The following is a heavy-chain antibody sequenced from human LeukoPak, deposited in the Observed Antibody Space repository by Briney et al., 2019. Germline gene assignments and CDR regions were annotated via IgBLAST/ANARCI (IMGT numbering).Heavy chain of an antibody. CDR2: IYSSGST. CDR3: ARVYNWNYHFFDY. CDR1: GGSISSYY. J-gene: IGHJ4*02. Sequence: SETLSLTCTVTGGSISSYYWSWIRQPPGKGLEWIGYIYSSGSTNYNPSLKSRVTISVDTSKNQFSLNVTSVTAADTAVYYCARVYNWNYHFFDYWGQGTLVTVSS. D-gene: IGHD1-7*01. V-gene: IGHV4-59*01.